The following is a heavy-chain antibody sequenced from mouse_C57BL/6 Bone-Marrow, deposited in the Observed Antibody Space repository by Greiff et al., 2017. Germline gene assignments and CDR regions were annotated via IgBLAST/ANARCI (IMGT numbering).Heavy chain of an antibody. J-gene: IGHJ4*01. CDR1: GFTFSSYA. D-gene: IGHD1-1*01. CDR2: ISDGGSYT. Sequence: EVKLMESGGGLVKPGGSLKLSCAASGFTFSSYAMSWVRQTPEKRLEWVATISDGGSYTYYPDNVKGRFTISRDNAKNNLYLQMSHLKSEDTAMYYCARSSYYGSSYYYAMDYWGQGTSVTVSS. CDR3: ARSSYYGSSYYYAMDY. V-gene: IGHV5-4*03.